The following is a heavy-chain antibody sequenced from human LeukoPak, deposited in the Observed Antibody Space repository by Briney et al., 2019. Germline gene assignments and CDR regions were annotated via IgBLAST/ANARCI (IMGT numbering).Heavy chain of an antibody. J-gene: IGHJ4*02. D-gene: IGHD1-26*01. CDR2: IYYSGST. Sequence: TTSETLSLTCTVSGGSFSSYYWSWIRQPPGKGLEWIGYIYYSGSTNSNPSLKSRVTISVDTSKNQFSLKLSSVTAADTAMYYCARHPVGATPYYFDYWGQGILVTVSS. CDR1: GGSFSSYY. V-gene: IGHV4-59*08. CDR3: ARHPVGATPYYFDY.